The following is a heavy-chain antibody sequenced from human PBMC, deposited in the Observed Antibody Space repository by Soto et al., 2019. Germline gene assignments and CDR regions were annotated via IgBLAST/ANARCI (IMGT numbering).Heavy chain of an antibody. V-gene: IGHV4-59*01. J-gene: IGHJ3*02. CDR3: ARLAQSVRPYDYIWGSYFGDAFDI. CDR1: GGSISSYY. D-gene: IGHD3-16*01. CDR2: IYYSGST. Sequence: PSETLSLTCTVSGGSISSYYWSWIRQPPGKGLEWIGYIYYSGSTNYNPSLKSRVTISVDTSKNQFSLKLSSVTAADTAVYYCARLAQSVRPYDYIWGSYFGDAFDIWGQGTMVTVSS.